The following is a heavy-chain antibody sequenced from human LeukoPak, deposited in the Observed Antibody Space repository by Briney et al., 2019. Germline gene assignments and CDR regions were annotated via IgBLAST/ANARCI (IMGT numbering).Heavy chain of an antibody. J-gene: IGHJ3*02. D-gene: IGHD3-22*01. V-gene: IGHV3-23*01. CDR2: ISGSCGSK. CDR1: GFTFSSYA. CDR3: AKDNNYYDSSGYYRDAFDI. Sequence: GGSLRLSCAASGFTFSSYAMSSVRPAPGKGLEWVSAISGSCGSKYYADSVKGRFTISRDNSKNTLYLQINNLRAEDTAVYYCAKDNNYYDSSGYYRDAFDIWGQGTMVTVSS.